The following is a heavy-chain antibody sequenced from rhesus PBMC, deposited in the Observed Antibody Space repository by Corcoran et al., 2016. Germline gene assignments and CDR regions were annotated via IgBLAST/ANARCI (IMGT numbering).Heavy chain of an antibody. CDR3: ARDRGYSGYKDFDY. D-gene: IGHD5-42*01. Sequence: QLQLQESGPGLVKPSETLSVTCAVSGGSISSSYWSWIRQAPGKGLEWIGYIYGSGSSTTYNPSLKSRVTLSVDTSKNQLSLKLSSVTAADTAVYYCARDRGYSGYKDFDYWGQGVLVTVSS. V-gene: IGHV4-169*02. CDR2: IYGSGSST. CDR1: GGSISSSY. J-gene: IGHJ4*01.